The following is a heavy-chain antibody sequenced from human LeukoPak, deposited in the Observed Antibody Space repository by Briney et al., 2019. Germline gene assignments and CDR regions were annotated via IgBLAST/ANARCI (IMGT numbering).Heavy chain of an antibody. J-gene: IGHJ4*02. V-gene: IGHV4-34*01. CDR2: IYHSGST. CDR1: GESFSRYY. Sequence: SETLSLTCAVYGESFSRYYWSWIRQPPGKGLEWIGEIYHSGSTNYNPSLKSRVTISVDTSKNHFSLKLSSVTPADTAVYYCARERYYGSGGNIRPLFDYWGQGTLFTVSS. D-gene: IGHD3-10*01. CDR3: ARERYYGSGGNIRPLFDY.